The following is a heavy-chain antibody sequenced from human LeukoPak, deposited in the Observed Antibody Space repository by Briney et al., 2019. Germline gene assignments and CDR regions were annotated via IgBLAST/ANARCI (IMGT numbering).Heavy chain of an antibody. CDR1: GFTFNNAW. CDR2: IRSNVDGGTT. D-gene: IGHD3-16*01. Sequence: GGSLRLSCAASGFTFNNAWMGWVRQAPGKGLEWVGRIRSNVDGGTTDYAPPVKGRFTISRDDSKNTLYLQMNYVRAGDTAIYYCAYTNHLTYWGQGTLVTVSS. CDR3: AYTNHLTY. V-gene: IGHV3-15*01. J-gene: IGHJ4*02.